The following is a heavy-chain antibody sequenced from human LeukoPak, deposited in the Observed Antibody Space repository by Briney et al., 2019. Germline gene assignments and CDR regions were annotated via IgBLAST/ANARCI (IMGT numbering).Heavy chain of an antibody. Sequence: PGGSLRLSCAASGFTFSSYWMHWVRQAPGKGLVWISRINNDGSSTIYADSVKGRFTISRDNSKNSLYLQMNSLRTEDTALYYCAKDMLNYYDSSGYYNPLDYWGQGTLVTVSS. J-gene: IGHJ4*02. CDR3: AKDMLNYYDSSGYYNPLDY. V-gene: IGHV3-74*01. CDR1: GFTFSSYW. D-gene: IGHD3-22*01. CDR2: INNDGSST.